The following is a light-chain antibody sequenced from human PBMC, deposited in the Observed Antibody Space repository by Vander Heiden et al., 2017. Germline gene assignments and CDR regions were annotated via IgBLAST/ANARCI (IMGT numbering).Light chain of an antibody. CDR2: DAS. V-gene: IGKV3-11*01. J-gene: IGKJ3*01. CDR3: QQRSNWPPFT. Sequence: IVSTQSPATLSLSPGERATLSCRASQSVSSYLAWYQQKPGQAPRLLIYDASNRATGIPARFSGSGSGTDFTLTISSLEPEDFAVYYCQQRSNWPPFTFGPGTKVEIK. CDR1: QSVSSY.